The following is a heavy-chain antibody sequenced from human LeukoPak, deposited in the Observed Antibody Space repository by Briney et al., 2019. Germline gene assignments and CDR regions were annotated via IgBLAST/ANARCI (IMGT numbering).Heavy chain of an antibody. CDR3: AKDLMSYGYLPNYFDY. J-gene: IGHJ4*02. CDR1: GFTFSSYA. CDR2: ISYDGSNK. D-gene: IGHD5-18*01. Sequence: PGGSLRLSCAASGFTFSSYAMHWVRQAPGKGLEWVAVISYDGSNKYYADSVKGRFTISRDNSKNTLYLQMNSLRAEDTAVYYCAKDLMSYGYLPNYFDYWGQGTLVTVSS. V-gene: IGHV3-30*04.